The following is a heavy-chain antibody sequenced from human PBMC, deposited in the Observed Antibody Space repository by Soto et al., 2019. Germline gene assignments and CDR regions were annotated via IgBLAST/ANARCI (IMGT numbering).Heavy chain of an antibody. CDR3: AREPRYCRGGSCSITGDAYDI. D-gene: IGHD2-15*01. V-gene: IGHV3-66*01. J-gene: IGHJ3*02. Sequence: PGGSLRLSCTASGFIVSDTYVNWGRQAPGKGLEWVSVISNRGDTHYADSVRGRFSLSRDISDNTLHLQMNNLRVEDTAVYYFAREPRYCRGGSCSITGDAYDIWGQETMVTVSS. CDR1: GFIVSDTY. CDR2: ISNRGDT.